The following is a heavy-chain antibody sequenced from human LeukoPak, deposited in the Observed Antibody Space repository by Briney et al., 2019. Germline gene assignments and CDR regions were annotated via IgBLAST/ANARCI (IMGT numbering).Heavy chain of an antibody. CDR2: INHSGST. J-gene: IGHJ4*02. Sequence: SETLPLTCAVYGGSFSGYYWSWIRQPPGKGLEWIGEINHSGSTNYNPSLKSRVTISVDTSKNQFSLKLSSVTAADTAVYYCARGRSSSWYIHEVGTGPRPQYYFDYWGQGTLVTVSS. CDR3: ARGRSSSWYIHEVGTGPRPQYYFDY. V-gene: IGHV4-34*01. D-gene: IGHD6-13*01. CDR1: GGSFSGYY.